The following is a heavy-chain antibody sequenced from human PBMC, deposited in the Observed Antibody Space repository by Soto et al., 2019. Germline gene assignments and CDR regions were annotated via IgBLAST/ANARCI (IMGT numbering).Heavy chain of an antibody. CDR1: RFTFSSYG. Sequence: GGSLRLSCAASRFTFSSYGMHWVRQAPGKGLEWVAVIWYDGNNKYYADSVKGRFTISRDNSKNTLYLQMNSLRAEDTAVYYCAREMSMTTAIPPYFHYWGQGTLVTVSS. D-gene: IGHD4-17*01. V-gene: IGHV3-33*01. CDR2: IWYDGNNK. J-gene: IGHJ4*02. CDR3: AREMSMTTAIPPYFHY.